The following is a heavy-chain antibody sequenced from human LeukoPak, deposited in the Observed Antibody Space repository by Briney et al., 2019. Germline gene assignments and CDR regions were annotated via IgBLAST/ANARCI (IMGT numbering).Heavy chain of an antibody. CDR2: INPNSGDT. Sequence: GTSVTVSCRAPGYTFTDYYLHWVRHAPGQGLEWMGWINPNSGDTNFAQKFQGRVTMTRDTSINTVYMELSRLRSDDTAVYYCAREDLYTYPLDFWGQGTLVTVSS. D-gene: IGHD5-24*01. CDR3: AREDLYTYPLDF. J-gene: IGHJ1*01. V-gene: IGHV1-2*02. CDR1: GYTFTDYY.